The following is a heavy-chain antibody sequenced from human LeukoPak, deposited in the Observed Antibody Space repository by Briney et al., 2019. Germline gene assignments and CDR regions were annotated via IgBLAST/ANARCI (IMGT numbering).Heavy chain of an antibody. D-gene: IGHD3-10*01. CDR2: IYTSGST. Sequence: SETLSLTCTVSGGSISSYYWSWIRQPAGKGLEWIGRIYTSGSTNYNPSLKSRVTMSVDTSKNQFSLKLSSVTAADTAVYYRARITTMVRGVITPDWYFDLWGRGTLVTVSS. J-gene: IGHJ2*01. CDR1: GGSISSYY. CDR3: ARITTMVRGVITPDWYFDL. V-gene: IGHV4-4*07.